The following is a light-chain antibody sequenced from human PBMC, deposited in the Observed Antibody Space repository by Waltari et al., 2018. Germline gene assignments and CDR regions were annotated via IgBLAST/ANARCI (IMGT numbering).Light chain of an antibody. J-gene: IGKJ4*01. Sequence: EIVLTQSPGTLSLSPGERATLSCRAIQTVRTTYLAWYQQKPGQAPTLLIYGASSRATGIPDRFSGSGSGTDFSLTISSLEPEDFAVYYCQQYDISPLPFGGGTKVETK. CDR2: GAS. V-gene: IGKV3-20*01. CDR1: QTVRTTY. CDR3: QQYDISPLP.